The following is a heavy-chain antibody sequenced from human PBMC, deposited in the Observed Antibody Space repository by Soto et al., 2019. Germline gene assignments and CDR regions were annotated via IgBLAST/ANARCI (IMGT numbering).Heavy chain of an antibody. J-gene: IGHJ4*02. Sequence: PSETLSLTCTVSGGSISSYYWSWIRQPPGKGLEWIGYIYYSGSTGSTNYNPSLKSRVTISVDTSKNQFSLKLSSVTAADTAVYYCATVFHSVHSWGQGPLVTVPS. D-gene: IGHD2-15*01. CDR2: IYYSGSTGST. V-gene: IGHV4-59*12. CDR3: ATVFHSVHS. CDR1: GGSISSYY.